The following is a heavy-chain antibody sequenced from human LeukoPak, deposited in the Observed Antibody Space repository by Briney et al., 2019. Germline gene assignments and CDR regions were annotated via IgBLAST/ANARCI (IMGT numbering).Heavy chain of an antibody. CDR2: IDPSDSYT. CDR1: GXSFTTYY. CDR3: ASVGAMAVSGDDY. V-gene: IGHV5-10-1*01. Sequence: GASLRISCKGSGXSFTTYYITWVRQMPGKGLEWLGRIDPSDSYTNYSPSFQGHVTISADKSISTAYLQWSSLKASDTAMYYCASVGAMAVSGDDYWGQGTLVTVSS. D-gene: IGHD6-19*01. J-gene: IGHJ4*02.